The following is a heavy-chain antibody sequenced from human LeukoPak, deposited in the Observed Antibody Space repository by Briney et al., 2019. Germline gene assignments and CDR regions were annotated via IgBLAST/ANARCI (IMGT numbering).Heavy chain of an antibody. CDR3: ARPASSGSYHPFDY. V-gene: IGHV4-39*01. Sequence: SETLSLTCTVSGGSISSSSYYWGWIRQPPGKGLEWIGSIYYSGSTYYNLSLKSRVTISVDTSKNQFSLKLSSVTAADTAVYYCARPASSGSYHPFDYWGQGTLVTVSS. J-gene: IGHJ4*02. CDR2: IYYSGST. D-gene: IGHD1-26*01. CDR1: GGSISSSSYY.